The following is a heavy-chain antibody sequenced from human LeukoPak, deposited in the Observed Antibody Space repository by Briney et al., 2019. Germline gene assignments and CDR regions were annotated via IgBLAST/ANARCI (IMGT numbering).Heavy chain of an antibody. V-gene: IGHV4-59*01. D-gene: IGHD2-15*01. CDR2: IYYSGST. J-gene: IGHJ5*02. CDR3: ARGTLLPQPYNWFDP. CDR1: GGSISSYY. Sequence: PSETLSLTCTVSGGSISSYYWSWIRQPPGKGLEWIGYIYYSGSTNYNPSLKSRVTISVDTSKNQFSLKLSSVTAADTAVYYCARGTLLPQPYNWFDPWGQGTLVTVSS.